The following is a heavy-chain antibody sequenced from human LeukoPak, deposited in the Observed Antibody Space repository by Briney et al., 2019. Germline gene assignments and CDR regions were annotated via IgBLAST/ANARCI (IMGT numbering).Heavy chain of an antibody. V-gene: IGHV4-34*01. CDR1: GGSFSGYY. CDR3: ARGRYSSSPRYFDY. D-gene: IGHD6-13*01. Sequence: PSETLSLTCAVYGGSFSGYYWSLIRQPPGKGLEWIGEINHSGSTNYNPSLKSRVTISVDTSKNQFSLKLSSVTAADTAVYYCARGRYSSSPRYFDYWGQGTLVTVSS. CDR2: INHSGST. J-gene: IGHJ4*02.